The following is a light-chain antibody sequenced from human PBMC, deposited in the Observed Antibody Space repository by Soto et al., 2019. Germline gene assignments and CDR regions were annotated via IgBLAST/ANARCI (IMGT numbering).Light chain of an antibody. J-gene: IGKJ1*01. Sequence: EIVLTQSPGTLSLSPRERATLSCRASESVSSSYLAWYQQKPGQAPRLLIFGVSSRATGTPDRFSGSGSGTDFTLTISRLEPEDFAVYYCQQYGSSPPWTFGQGTEVEIK. V-gene: IGKV3-20*01. CDR3: QQYGSSPPWT. CDR2: GVS. CDR1: ESVSSSY.